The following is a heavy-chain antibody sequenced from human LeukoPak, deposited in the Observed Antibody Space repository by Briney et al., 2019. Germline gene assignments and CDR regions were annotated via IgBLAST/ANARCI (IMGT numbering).Heavy chain of an antibody. J-gene: IGHJ4*02. CDR1: GYTFTRYG. CDR2: ISAYNGNT. V-gene: IGHV1-18*04. D-gene: IGHD5-24*01. Sequence: ASVKVSCKASGYTFTRYGISWVRQAPGQGLEWMGWISAYNGNTNYAQKLQGRVTMTTDTSTSTAYMELRSLRSDDTAVYYCARPASGYSPALGLDYWGQGTLLTVSS. CDR3: ARPASGYSPALGLDY.